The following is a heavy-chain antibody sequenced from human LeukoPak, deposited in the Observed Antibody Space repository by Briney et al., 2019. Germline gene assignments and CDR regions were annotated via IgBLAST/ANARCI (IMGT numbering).Heavy chain of an antibody. CDR3: ARARIAAAGTGGVLDY. J-gene: IGHJ4*02. V-gene: IGHV3-21*01. Sequence: GGSLRLSCAASGFTFSSYSMNWVRQAPGKGLEWVSSISSSSSYIYYADSVKGRFTTSRDNAKNSLYLQMNSLRAEDTAVYYCARARIAAAGTGGVLDYWGQGTLVTVSS. CDR1: GFTFSSYS. CDR2: ISSSSSYI. D-gene: IGHD6-13*01.